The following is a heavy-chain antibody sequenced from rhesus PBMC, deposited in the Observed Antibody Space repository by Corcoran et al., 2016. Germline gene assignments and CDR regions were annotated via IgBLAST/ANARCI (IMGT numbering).Heavy chain of an antibody. V-gene: IGHV4-127*01. CDR1: GYSISSGYG. CDR3: ARGARGSWSVGEYLDF. D-gene: IGHD6-13*01. CDR2: IYGGSGST. Sequence: QVQLQESGPGLVKPSETLSLTCAVSGYSISSGYGWGWLRQPPGKGLEWIGQIYGGSGSTYYNPSLKSRVTVSKDTSKNQFSLKVRSVTAADTAVYYCARGARGSWSVGEYLDFWGQGALVTVSS. J-gene: IGHJ1*01.